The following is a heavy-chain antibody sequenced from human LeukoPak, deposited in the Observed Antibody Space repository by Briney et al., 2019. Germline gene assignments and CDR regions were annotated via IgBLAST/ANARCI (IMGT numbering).Heavy chain of an antibody. CDR1: GFTFGDFA. CDR2: IRSKAYGGTT. V-gene: IGHV3-49*04. J-gene: IGHJ4*02. Sequence: GGSLRLSCTASGFTFGDFAISWVRQAPGKGLEWVGFIRSKAYGGTTEYAASVKGRFTISRDDSKNTLYLQMNSLKTEDTAVYYCQVPRYYDILTGYHDYWGQGTLVTVSS. D-gene: IGHD3-9*01. CDR3: QVPRYYDILTGYHDY.